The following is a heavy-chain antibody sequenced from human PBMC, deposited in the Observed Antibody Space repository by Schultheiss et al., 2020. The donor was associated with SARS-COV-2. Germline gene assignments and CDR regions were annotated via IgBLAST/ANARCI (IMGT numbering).Heavy chain of an antibody. J-gene: IGHJ4*02. CDR3: ARGVGLRWYGRLFDY. V-gene: IGHV4-34*01. CDR2: INHSGST. D-gene: IGHD4-23*01. CDR1: GGSISSYY. Sequence: SETLSLTCTVSGGSISSYYWSWIRQPPGKGLEWIGEINHSGSTNYNPSLKSRVTISVDTSKNQFSLKLSSVTAADTAVYYCARGVGLRWYGRLFDYWGQGTLVTVSS.